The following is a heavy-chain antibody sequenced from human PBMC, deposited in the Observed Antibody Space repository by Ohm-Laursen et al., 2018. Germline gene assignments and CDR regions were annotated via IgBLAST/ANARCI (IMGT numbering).Heavy chain of an antibody. Sequence: SLRLSCAASGFTFNTYAMSWVRQAPGKGLEWVSGITGGGGNTYYADSVKGRFTISRDNSKNTLYLQMNSLRAEDTAVYYCARMYYYDSSGYSDYYYYGMDVWGQGTTVTVSS. D-gene: IGHD3-22*01. J-gene: IGHJ6*02. CDR1: GFTFNTYA. CDR2: ITGGGGNT. V-gene: IGHV3-23*01. CDR3: ARMYYYDSSGYSDYYYYGMDV.